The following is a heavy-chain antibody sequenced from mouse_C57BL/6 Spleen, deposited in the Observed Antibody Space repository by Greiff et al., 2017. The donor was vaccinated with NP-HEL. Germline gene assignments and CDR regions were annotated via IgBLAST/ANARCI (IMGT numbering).Heavy chain of an antibody. Sequence: QVQLQQPGAELVKPGASVKMSCKASGYTFTSYWITWVKQRPGQGLEWIGDIYPGSGSTNYNEKFKSKATLTVDTSSSTAYMQLSSLTSEASAVYYCARGYDYDPYAMDYWGQGTSVTVSS. CDR2: IYPGSGST. D-gene: IGHD2-4*01. J-gene: IGHJ4*01. CDR3: ARGYDYDPYAMDY. V-gene: IGHV1-55*01. CDR1: GYTFTSYW.